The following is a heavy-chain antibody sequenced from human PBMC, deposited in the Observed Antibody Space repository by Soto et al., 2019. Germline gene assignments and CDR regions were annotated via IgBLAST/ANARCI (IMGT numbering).Heavy chain of an antibody. CDR3: TRRIEAATGTGGYFDL. V-gene: IGHV3-73*01. CDR2: IRSKANSYAT. Sequence: PWGSLRLSCAASGFTFSCSAEHLVRQASGKGLEWVGRIRSKANSYATAYAASVKGRFTISRDDSENTAYLQMNSLNTEDTAVYYCTRRIEAATGTGGYFDLWGRGTLVTVS. CDR1: GFTFSCSA. J-gene: IGHJ2*01. D-gene: IGHD6-13*01.